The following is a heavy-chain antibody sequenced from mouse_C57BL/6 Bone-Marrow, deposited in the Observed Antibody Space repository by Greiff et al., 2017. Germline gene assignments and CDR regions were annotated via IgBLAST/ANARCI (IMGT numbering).Heavy chain of an antibody. CDR2: MSSGGSYT. J-gene: IGHJ2*01. D-gene: IGHD1-1*01. CDR1: GFTFSSSG. Sequence: EVQLVESGGDLLKPGRSLTLSCAASGFTFSSSGMSWVRQTPDKRLEWFATMSSGGSYTYSPDSVKGRFPISRDNAKTTLYLQLSSLKSEDTAMFYCARHFISPYVDYWGQGTTLTVSS. V-gene: IGHV5-6*01. CDR3: ARHFISPYVDY.